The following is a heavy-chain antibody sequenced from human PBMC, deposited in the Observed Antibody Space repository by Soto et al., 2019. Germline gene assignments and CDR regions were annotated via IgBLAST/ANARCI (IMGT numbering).Heavy chain of an antibody. CDR1: GYTFTSYG. V-gene: IGHV1-18*04. D-gene: IGHD1-26*01. CDR2: ISASNGNT. J-gene: IGHJ4*02. Sequence: QVQLVQSGAEVKKPGASVKVSCKASGYTFTSYGISSVRQAPGRGLEWMGWISASNGNTNYARKRQARVTMTTDTSTGTASMELSSLRSDDTAVYDGTRGPVENEGWELLFAYWGQGTRVAVSS. CDR3: TRGPVENEGWELLFAY.